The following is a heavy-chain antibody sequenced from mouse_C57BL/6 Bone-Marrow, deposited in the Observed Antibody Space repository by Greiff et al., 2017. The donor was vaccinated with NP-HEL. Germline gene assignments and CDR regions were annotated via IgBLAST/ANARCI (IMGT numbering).Heavy chain of an antibody. CDR3: ARGVDY. Sequence: QVQLQQPGAELVMPGASVKLSCKASGYTFTSYWMNWVKQRPGQGLEWIGEIDPSDSYTNYNQKFKGKSTLTVDKSTSTAYMQLSSLTSEDSAVYYCARGVDYWGQGTTLTVSS. V-gene: IGHV1-69*01. CDR1: GYTFTSYW. CDR2: IDPSDSYT. J-gene: IGHJ2*01.